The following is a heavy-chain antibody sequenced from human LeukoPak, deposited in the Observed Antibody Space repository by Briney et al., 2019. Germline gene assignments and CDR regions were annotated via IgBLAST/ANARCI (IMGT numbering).Heavy chain of an antibody. J-gene: IGHJ4*02. CDR2: IYYSGST. D-gene: IGHD1-1*01. CDR1: GGSISSGRYY. CDR3: ARDTGLSFDY. Sequence: SETLSLTCTVSGGSISSGRYYWGWIRQPPGRGLEWIGSIYYSGSTSYNPSLKSRVTVSVDTSKNQFSLNLSSVTAADTAVYYCARDTGLSFDYWGQGTLVTVSS. V-gene: IGHV4-39*02.